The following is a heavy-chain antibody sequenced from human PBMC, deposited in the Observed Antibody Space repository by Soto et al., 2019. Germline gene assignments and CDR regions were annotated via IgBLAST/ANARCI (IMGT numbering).Heavy chain of an antibody. D-gene: IGHD3-10*01. CDR3: ASDGRGEWFDY. CDR1: GGSISSGGYY. Sequence: QVQLQESGPGLVKPSQTLSLTCTVSGGSISSGGYYWSWIRQHPGKGLEWIGYIYYSGSTYYNPSLKSRLTISVDTSKNQFFLKLSSVTAADTAAYSCASDGRGEWFDYWGQGTLVTVSS. J-gene: IGHJ4*02. V-gene: IGHV4-31*03. CDR2: IYYSGST.